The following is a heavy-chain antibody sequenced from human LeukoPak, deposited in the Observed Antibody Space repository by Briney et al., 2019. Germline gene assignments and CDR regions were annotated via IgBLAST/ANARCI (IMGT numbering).Heavy chain of an antibody. D-gene: IGHD6-19*01. CDR2: ITPFNGNT. J-gene: IGHJ3*02. V-gene: IGHV1-45*02. CDR3: ASAIAVAGTDPMSAFDI. Sequence: ASVKVSCKASGYTFTYRYLHWVRQAPGQALEWMGWITPFNGNTNYAQKFQDRVTITRDRSMSTAYMELSSLRSEDTAMYYCASAIAVAGTDPMSAFDIWGQGTMVTVSS. CDR1: GYTFTYRY.